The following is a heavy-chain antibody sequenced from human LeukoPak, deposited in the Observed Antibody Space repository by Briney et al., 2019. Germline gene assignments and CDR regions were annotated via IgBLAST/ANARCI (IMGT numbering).Heavy chain of an antibody. D-gene: IGHD3-10*01. CDR1: GGSISSYY. J-gene: IGHJ4*02. Sequence: SDTLSLTCPVSGGSISSYYWSWIRQPPGKGLEWIGYIYYSGSTNYNPSLKSRVTISVDTSKNQFSLKLSSVTAADTAVYYCARVGTYGSGSYLSWLDYWGQGTLVTVSS. V-gene: IGHV4-59*07. CDR3: ARVGTYGSGSYLSWLDY. CDR2: IYYSGST.